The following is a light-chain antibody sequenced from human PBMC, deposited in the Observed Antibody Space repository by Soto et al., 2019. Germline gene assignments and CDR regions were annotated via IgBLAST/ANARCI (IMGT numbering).Light chain of an antibody. CDR3: QQYDNLPLT. J-gene: IGKJ4*01. CDR2: DAS. Sequence: IQMTQSPSSLSASVGDRITITCQASQDISKYLNWYQHKPGKAPKLLIYDASNFETGVPSRFSGSGSGTEFTFTISSLQPEDIATYYCQQYDNLPLTFGGGTKADIK. CDR1: QDISKY. V-gene: IGKV1-33*01.